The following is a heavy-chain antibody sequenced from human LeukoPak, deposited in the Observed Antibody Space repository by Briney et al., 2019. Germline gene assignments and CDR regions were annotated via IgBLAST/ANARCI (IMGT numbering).Heavy chain of an antibody. CDR3: ARYLRSGWSYFDH. J-gene: IGHJ4*02. CDR2: ISSSSSYI. Sequence: GGSLRLSCAASGFTFSSYSMNWVRQAPGKGLEWVSSISSSSSYIYYADSVKGRFTISRDNVKNSLYLQMNSLRAEDTAVYYCARYLRSGWSYFDHWGQGTLVTVSS. D-gene: IGHD6-19*01. V-gene: IGHV3-21*01. CDR1: GFTFSSYS.